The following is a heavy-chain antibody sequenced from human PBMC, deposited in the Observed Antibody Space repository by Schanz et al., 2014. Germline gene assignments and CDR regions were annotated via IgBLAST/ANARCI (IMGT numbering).Heavy chain of an antibody. CDR3: ARDAADFYDILTEEDY. V-gene: IGHV1-18*01. J-gene: IGHJ4*02. Sequence: QDQLLQSGAAVKKPGSSVRVSCKASGVTLDTYKIAWVRQVPGQGLEWMGWISVYNHNKEYDQKFQGRVTMTTDTSTSTAYMELRSLRSDDTAVYYCARDAADFYDILTEEDYWGQGTLVTVSS. D-gene: IGHD3-9*01. CDR1: GVTLDTYK. CDR2: ISVYNHNK.